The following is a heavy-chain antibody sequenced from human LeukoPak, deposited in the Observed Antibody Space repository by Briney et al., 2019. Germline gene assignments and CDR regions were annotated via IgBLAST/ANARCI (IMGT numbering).Heavy chain of an antibody. D-gene: IGHD3-10*01. CDR2: IYYSGST. CDR1: GGSISSSSYY. Sequence: SETLSLTCTVSGGSISSSSYYWGWIRQPPGKGLERIGSIYYSGSTHYNPSLKSRATKSVDTYKNQFSLKLSSVTAAETAVYYCARHVLNYYGSGSYIPPFYFDYWGQGTLVTVSS. CDR3: ARHVLNYYGSGSYIPPFYFDY. V-gene: IGHV4-39*01. J-gene: IGHJ4*02.